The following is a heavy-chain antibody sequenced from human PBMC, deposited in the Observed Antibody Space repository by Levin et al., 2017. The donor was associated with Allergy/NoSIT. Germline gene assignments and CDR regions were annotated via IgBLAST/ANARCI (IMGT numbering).Heavy chain of an antibody. J-gene: IGHJ4*02. Sequence: SGGSLRLSCATSGFTFSSHALSWVRQSPGKGLEWVSGISDTGRKAFYAGSVKGRFTVSRDNSKNTLYLQMENLTAADSALYYCVREPDSFESGKFDHWGQGTLVTVSS. CDR1: GFTFSSHA. D-gene: IGHD1-26*01. V-gene: IGHV3-23*01. CDR2: ISDTGRKA. CDR3: VREPDSFESGKFDH.